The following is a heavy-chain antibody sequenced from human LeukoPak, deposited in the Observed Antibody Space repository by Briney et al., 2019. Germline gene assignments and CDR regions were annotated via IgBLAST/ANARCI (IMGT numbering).Heavy chain of an antibody. D-gene: IGHD6-19*01. V-gene: IGHV3-21*01. CDR3: ARDYSSGWYYFDY. CDR1: RFTFSSYS. Sequence: GGPLRLSCAASRFTFSSYSMNWVRQAPGKGLEWVSSISSSSSYIYYADSVKGRFTISRDNAKNSLYLQMNSLRDEDTAVYYCARDYSSGWYYFDYWGQGTLVTVSS. J-gene: IGHJ4*02. CDR2: ISSSSSYI.